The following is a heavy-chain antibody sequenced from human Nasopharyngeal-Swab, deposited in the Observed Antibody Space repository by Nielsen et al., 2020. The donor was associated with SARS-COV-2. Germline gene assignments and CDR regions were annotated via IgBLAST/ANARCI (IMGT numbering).Heavy chain of an antibody. CDR2: IRYDGSNK. V-gene: IGHV3-30*02. D-gene: IGHD2-2*01. Sequence: GESLKISCAASGFTFSSYGMHWVRQAPGKGLEGVAFIRYDGSNKYYADSVKGRFTISRDNSKNTLYLQMNSLRAEDTAVYYCAKDLGYCSSTSCAAGTFDYWGQGTLVTVSS. J-gene: IGHJ4*02. CDR3: AKDLGYCSSTSCAAGTFDY. CDR1: GFTFSSYG.